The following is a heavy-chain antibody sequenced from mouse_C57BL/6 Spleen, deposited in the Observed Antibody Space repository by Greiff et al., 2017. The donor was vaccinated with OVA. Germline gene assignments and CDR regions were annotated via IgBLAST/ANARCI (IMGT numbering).Heavy chain of an antibody. D-gene: IGHD1-1*01. CDR2: INPNNGGT. CDR1: GYTFTDYY. V-gene: IGHV1-26*01. CDR3: ARGVPMGDYGSFYAMDY. J-gene: IGHJ4*01. Sequence: EVQLQQSGPELVKPGASVKISCKASGYTFTDYYMNWVKQSHGKSLEWIGDINPNNGGTSYNQKFKGTATLTVDKSSSTAYMELRSLTSEDSAVYYCARGVPMGDYGSFYAMDYWGQGTSVTVSS.